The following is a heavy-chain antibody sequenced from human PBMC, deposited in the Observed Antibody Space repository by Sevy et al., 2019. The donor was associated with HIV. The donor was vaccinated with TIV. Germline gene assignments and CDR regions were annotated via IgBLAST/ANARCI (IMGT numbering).Heavy chain of an antibody. D-gene: IGHD6-13*01. CDR2: VFHDGTS. CDR3: ARQCSTSSCDYFDS. CDR1: GSFFTDDYY. J-gene: IGHJ4*02. V-gene: IGHV4-38-2*02. Sequence: SETLSLTCSVSGSFFTDDYYWGWVRQPPGKGLEYIGVVFHDGTSYYNPSLKSRVTISVHTSKTQLSLLLSSLTAADSALYYCARQCSTSSCDYFDSWGQGILVTVSS.